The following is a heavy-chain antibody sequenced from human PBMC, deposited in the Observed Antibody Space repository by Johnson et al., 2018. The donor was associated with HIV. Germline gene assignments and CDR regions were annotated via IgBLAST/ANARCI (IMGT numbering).Heavy chain of an antibody. CDR1: GFTFSSYA. V-gene: IGHV3-30-3*01. CDR3: ARDSLAHDAFDI. J-gene: IGHJ3*02. CDR2: ISYDGSNK. Sequence: QVQLVESGGGLVQPGGSLRLSCAASGFTFSSYAMHWVRQAPGTGLEWVAVISYDGSNKYYADSVKGRFTISRDNSKNTLYLQMNSLRAEDTAVYYCARDSLAHDAFDIWGQGTMVTVSS.